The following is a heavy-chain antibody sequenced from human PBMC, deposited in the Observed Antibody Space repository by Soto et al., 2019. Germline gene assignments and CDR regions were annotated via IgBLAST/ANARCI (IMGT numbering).Heavy chain of an antibody. V-gene: IGHV3-23*01. CDR3: AKKGLGSLKTFCSNSDCHYAFDL. Sequence: EVQLLESGGGLVQPGGSLRLSCAASGFTFINYAMIWVRRAPGKGLEWVSTISGGGDGTYYADSVKGHFTISRDNSKNTLYLQMNSRRAEDTGIYYCAKKGLGSLKTFCSNSDCHYAFDLWGQGTVVTVSS. CDR2: ISGGGDGT. CDR1: GFTFINYA. D-gene: IGHD2-8*01. J-gene: IGHJ3*01.